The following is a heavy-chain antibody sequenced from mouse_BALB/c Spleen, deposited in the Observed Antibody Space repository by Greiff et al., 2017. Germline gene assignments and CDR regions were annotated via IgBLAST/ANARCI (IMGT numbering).Heavy chain of an antibody. CDR2: INPSSGYT. CDR1: GYTFTSYT. CDR3: MNWDYFDY. V-gene: IGHV1-4*01. D-gene: IGHD4-1*01. J-gene: IGHJ2*01. Sequence: VKVVESGAELARPGASVKMSCKASGYTFTSYTMHWVKQRPGQGLEWIGYINPSSGYTNYNQKFKDKATLTADKSSSTAYMQLSSLTSEDSAVYYCMNWDYFDYWGQGTTLTVSS.